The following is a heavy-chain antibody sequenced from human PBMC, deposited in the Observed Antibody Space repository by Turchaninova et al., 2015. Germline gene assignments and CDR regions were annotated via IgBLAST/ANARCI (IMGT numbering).Heavy chain of an antibody. Sequence: VQLVESGGGVVQPGRSLRLSCAASGFTFSSYGMHWVRQAPGKGLEWVAVISYEGSKKYYADYVKGRFTISRDHSKNTLYLQMNSLRAEDTAVYYCAKFSSSSSDFDYWGQGTLVTVSS. J-gene: IGHJ4*02. V-gene: IGHV3-30*18. D-gene: IGHD6-6*01. CDR3: AKFSSSSSDFDY. CDR1: GFTFSSYG. CDR2: ISYEGSKK.